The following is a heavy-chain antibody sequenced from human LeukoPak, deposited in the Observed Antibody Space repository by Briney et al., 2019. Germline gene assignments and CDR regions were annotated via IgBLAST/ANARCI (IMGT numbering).Heavy chain of an antibody. CDR1: GGSFSGYY. V-gene: IGHV4-34*01. CDR3: ARARLRFLEWLSPFDY. CDR2: INHSGST. J-gene: IGHJ4*02. Sequence: SETLSLTCAVYGGSFSGYYWSWIRQPPGKGLEWIGEINHSGSTNYNPSPKSRVTISVDTSKDQFSLKLSSVTAADTAVYNCARARLRFLEWLSPFDYWGQGTLVTVSS. D-gene: IGHD3-3*01.